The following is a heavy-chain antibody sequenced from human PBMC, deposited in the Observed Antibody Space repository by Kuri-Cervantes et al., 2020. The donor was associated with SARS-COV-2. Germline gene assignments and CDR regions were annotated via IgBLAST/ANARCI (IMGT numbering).Heavy chain of an antibody. Sequence: GESLKISCAASGFTFSNAWMSWVRQAPGKGLEWVGRIKSKTDGGTTDYAAPVKGRFTISRDDSKNTLYLQMNSLKTEDTAVYYCARYRSGWSFDYWGQGTLVTVSS. D-gene: IGHD6-19*01. CDR3: ARYRSGWSFDY. J-gene: IGHJ4*02. V-gene: IGHV3-15*01. CDR2: IKSKTDGGTT. CDR1: GFTFSNAW.